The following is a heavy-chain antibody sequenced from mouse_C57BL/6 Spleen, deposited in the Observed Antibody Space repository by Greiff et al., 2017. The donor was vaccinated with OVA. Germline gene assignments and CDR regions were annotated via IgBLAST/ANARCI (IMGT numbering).Heavy chain of an antibody. D-gene: IGHD2-4*01. Sequence: QVQLQQPGAELVKPGASVKLSCKASGYTFTSYWMPWVKPRPGRGLEWIGRIDPNSGGTKYTEKFTSKATLTVDKPSSTAYMQLSSLTSEDSAVDYCARGLSDYDDAMDDWGQGTSVTVSS. CDR2: IDPNSGGT. CDR3: ARGLSDYDDAMDD. J-gene: IGHJ4*01. V-gene: IGHV1-72*01. CDR1: GYTFTSYW.